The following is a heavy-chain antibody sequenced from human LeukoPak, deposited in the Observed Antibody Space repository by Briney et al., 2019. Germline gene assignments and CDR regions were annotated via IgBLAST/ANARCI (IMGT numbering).Heavy chain of an antibody. J-gene: IGHJ6*02. D-gene: IGHD2-15*01. CDR2: ISKDGSDQ. V-gene: IGHV3-30*18. Sequence: GGSLRLSCAAFGFTFSSYGMHWVRQAPGKGLEWVAIISKDGSDQHYADSVKGRFTISRDNSKNTMYLQMNSLRAEDTAVYYCAKVRSSGSCYAWCYGMDVWGQGTTVTVSS. CDR3: AKVRSSGSCYAWCYGMDV. CDR1: GFTFSSYG.